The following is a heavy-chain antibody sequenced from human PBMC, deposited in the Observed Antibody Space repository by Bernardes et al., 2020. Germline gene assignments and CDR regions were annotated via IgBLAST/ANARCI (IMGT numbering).Heavy chain of an antibody. CDR3: VRGTLGNDVVY. CDR1: GFTFKNYD. J-gene: IGHJ4*02. V-gene: IGHV3-48*03. D-gene: IGHD1-1*01. CDR2: ISLSGTVI. Sequence: GGSLRLSCAGSGFTFKNYDMNWVRQAPGKGLEWVSYISLSGTVIHYADSVKGRFTISRDNGKNSLFLQMNSLRADDTAVYYCVRGTLGNDVVYWGQGTLVTVSS.